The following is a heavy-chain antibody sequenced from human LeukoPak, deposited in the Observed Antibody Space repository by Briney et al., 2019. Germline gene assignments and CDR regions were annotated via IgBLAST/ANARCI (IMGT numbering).Heavy chain of an antibody. CDR3: AKELRGSFDY. CDR2: ISYDGSNK. V-gene: IGHV3-30*18. Sequence: GRSLRLSCAASGFTFSSYGMHWVRQAPGKGLEWVAVISYDGSNKYYADSVKGRITISRDNSKNTLYLQMNSLRAEDTAVYYCAKELRGSFDYWGQGTLVTVSS. CDR1: GFTFSSYG. D-gene: IGHD1-26*01. J-gene: IGHJ4*02.